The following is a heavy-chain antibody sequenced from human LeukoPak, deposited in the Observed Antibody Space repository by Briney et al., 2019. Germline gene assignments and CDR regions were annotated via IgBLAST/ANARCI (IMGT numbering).Heavy chain of an antibody. D-gene: IGHD3-10*01. V-gene: IGHV3-21*03. J-gene: IGHJ4*02. CDR3: ARDCWDYGSGSYCGIDC. Sequence: PGGSLRLSCAASGFTFSSYNMNWVRQAPGKGLEWVSSITSSSNYIYYADSVKGRFTISRDNAKNSLYLQMNSLRAEDTTVYYCARDCWDYGSGSYCGIDCWSQGTLVTVSS. CDR1: GFTFSSYN. CDR2: ITSSSNYI.